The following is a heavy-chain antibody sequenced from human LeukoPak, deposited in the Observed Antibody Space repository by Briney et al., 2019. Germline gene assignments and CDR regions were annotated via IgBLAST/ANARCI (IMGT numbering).Heavy chain of an antibody. V-gene: IGHV3-23*01. Sequence: PGGSLRLSCAASGFTFSSSVMSWVRQAPGKGLEWVSGISGSGGSTHYADSVKGRFTISRDNANNSLYLQMNSLRAEDTAVYYCARVGGTFWGAFDIWGQGTMVTVSS. CDR3: ARVGGTFWGAFDI. CDR1: GFTFSSSV. J-gene: IGHJ3*02. CDR2: ISGSGGST. D-gene: IGHD1-26*01.